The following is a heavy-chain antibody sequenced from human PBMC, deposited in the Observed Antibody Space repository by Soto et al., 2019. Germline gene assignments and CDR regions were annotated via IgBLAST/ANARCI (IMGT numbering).Heavy chain of an antibody. V-gene: IGHV4-39*01. D-gene: IGHD6-6*01. Sequence: SETLSLTCTASGGSISSSSYYWGWIRQPPGKGLEWIGSIYYSGSTYYNPSLKSRVTISVDTSKNQFSLKLSSVTAADTAVYYCATNPWSIAAPFDYWGQGTLVTVSS. CDR3: ATNPWSIAAPFDY. CDR2: IYYSGST. CDR1: GGSISSSSYY. J-gene: IGHJ4*02.